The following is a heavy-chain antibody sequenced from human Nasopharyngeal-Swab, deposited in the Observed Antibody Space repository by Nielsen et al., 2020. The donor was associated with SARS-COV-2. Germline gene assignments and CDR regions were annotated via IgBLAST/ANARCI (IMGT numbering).Heavy chain of an antibody. D-gene: IGHD3-9*01. CDR1: GFTFSSYG. Sequence: GESLKISCAASGFTFSSYGMNWVRQAPGKGLEWVSYMSSSSSTIYYADSVKGRFTISRDNAKNSLYLQMNSLRDEDTAVFYCARVPATYYDILTGYPYWYFDLWGRGTLVTVSS. CDR3: ARVPATYYDILTGYPYWYFDL. CDR2: MSSSSSTI. J-gene: IGHJ2*01. V-gene: IGHV3-48*02.